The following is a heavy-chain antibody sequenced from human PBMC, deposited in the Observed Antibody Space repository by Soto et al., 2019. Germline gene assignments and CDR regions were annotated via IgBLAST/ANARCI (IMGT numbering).Heavy chain of an antibody. Sequence: QVHLVESGGGVVQPGRSLRLSCAASGFTFRSYAMHWVRHAPGKGLEWVAVISKNGGEIHYVDSVKGRFTISRDNSRNTLYLQMDSLRGDDTAVYYCARDFLDKASNWFDPWGQGTLVTVSS. CDR1: GFTFRSYA. V-gene: IGHV3-30-3*01. D-gene: IGHD3-3*01. CDR2: ISKNGGEI. J-gene: IGHJ5*02. CDR3: ARDFLDKASNWFDP.